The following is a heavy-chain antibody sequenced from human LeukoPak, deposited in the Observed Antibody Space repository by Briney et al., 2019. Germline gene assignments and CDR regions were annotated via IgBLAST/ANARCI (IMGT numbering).Heavy chain of an antibody. CDR2: INHSGST. V-gene: IGHV4-34*01. CDR1: GGSFSGYY. J-gene: IGHJ4*02. CDR3: ARGHTAADY. D-gene: IGHD4-17*01. Sequence: SETLSLTCAVYGGSFSGYYWSWIRQPPGKGLEWIGEINHSGSTNYNPSLKSRVTISVDTSKNQFSLKLSSVTAADTAVYYCARGHTAADYWGQGTLVTVSS.